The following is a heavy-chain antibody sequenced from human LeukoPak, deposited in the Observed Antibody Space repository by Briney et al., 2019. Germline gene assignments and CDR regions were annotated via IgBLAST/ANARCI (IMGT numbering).Heavy chain of an antibody. CDR1: GGPNSSYY. D-gene: IGHD6-19*01. CDR3: ARHGDSSRGWYFDY. CDR2: MYKSGIT. V-gene: IGHV4-59*08. Sequence: SEPLSLLCSVSGGPNSSYYWLWMRQPPGKGLEGIGYMYKSGITNYNPSLRSRVTISVDTSKDQFSLRLRSVTAADTAVYYCARHGDSSRGWYFDYWGQGTLVTVSS. J-gene: IGHJ4*02.